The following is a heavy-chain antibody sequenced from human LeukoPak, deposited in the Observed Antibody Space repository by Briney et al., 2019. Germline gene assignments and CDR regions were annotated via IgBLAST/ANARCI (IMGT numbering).Heavy chain of an antibody. CDR1: GFIFSSYG. V-gene: IGHV3-30*18. Sequence: AGGSLRLSCVVSGFIFSSYGMHWVRQAPGKGLEWVTMISYDGTNASYADSVKGRFTISRDNSKNSLYLQMNSLRTEDTALYYCAKFSGYDSSGYYPFDYWGQGTLVTVSS. D-gene: IGHD3-22*01. CDR3: AKFSGYDSSGYYPFDY. J-gene: IGHJ4*02. CDR2: ISYDGTNA.